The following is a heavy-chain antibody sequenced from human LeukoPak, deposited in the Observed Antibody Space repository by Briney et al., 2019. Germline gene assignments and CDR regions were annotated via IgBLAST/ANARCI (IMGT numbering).Heavy chain of an antibody. J-gene: IGHJ5*02. Sequence: GASVKVSCKASGYTFSSYGISWVRQAPGQGLEWMGWISAYNGNTNYAQNLQGRVTMTTDTSTSTAYMELRSLRSDDTAVYYCARDGIDCSSTSCYVWFDPWGQGTLVTVSS. CDR1: GYTFSSYG. CDR2: ISAYNGNT. CDR3: ARDGIDCSSTSCYVWFDP. D-gene: IGHD2-2*01. V-gene: IGHV1-18*01.